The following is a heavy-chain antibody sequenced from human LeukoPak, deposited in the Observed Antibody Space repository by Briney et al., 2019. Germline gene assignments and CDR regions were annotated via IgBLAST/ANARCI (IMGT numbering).Heavy chain of an antibody. J-gene: IGHJ4*02. Sequence: GGSLRLSCAASGFTFSSYAMSWVRQAPGKGLEWVSGISWNSGSIGYADSVKGRFTISRDNAKNSLYLQMNSLRAEDTALYYCARSIKVHSSGYGYWGQGTLVTVSS. V-gene: IGHV3-9*01. CDR1: GFTFSSYA. CDR3: ARSIKVHSSGYGY. CDR2: ISWNSGSI. D-gene: IGHD3-22*01.